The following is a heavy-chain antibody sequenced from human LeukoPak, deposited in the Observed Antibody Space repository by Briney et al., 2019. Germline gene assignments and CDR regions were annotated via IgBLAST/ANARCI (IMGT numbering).Heavy chain of an antibody. CDR2: IKSKTDGATT. CDR1: GFTFSNAW. Sequence: GGSLRLSCAASGFTFSNAWMSWVRQPPGKVLEWVGRIKSKTDGATTDYAAPVKGRLTISRDDSKNTRYLQMNSLKTEDTAVYYCTTEVVVVVAATNWFAPWGQGTLVTVSS. CDR3: TTEVVVVVAATNWFAP. J-gene: IGHJ5*02. D-gene: IGHD2-15*01. V-gene: IGHV3-15*01.